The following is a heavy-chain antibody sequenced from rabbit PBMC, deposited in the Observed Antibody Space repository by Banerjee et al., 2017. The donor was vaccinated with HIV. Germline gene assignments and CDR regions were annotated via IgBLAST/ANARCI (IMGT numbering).Heavy chain of an antibody. CDR1: GFSFSDKAV. CDR2: INVVTGKV. V-gene: IGHV1S45*01. Sequence: AQLEESGGGLVKPEGSLTLTCKASGFSFSDKAVMCWVRQAPGKGLEWIACINVVTGKVLYASWAKCRFTFSRTSSTTVTLQMTSLTAADTATYFCVRGAIESGYYILWGPGTLVTVS. D-gene: IGHD1-1*01. CDR3: VRGAIESGYYIL. J-gene: IGHJ6*01.